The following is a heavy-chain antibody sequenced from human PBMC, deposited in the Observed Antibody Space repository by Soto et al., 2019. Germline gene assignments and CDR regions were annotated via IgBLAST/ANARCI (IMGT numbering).Heavy chain of an antibody. CDR3: ARDQGRGGLPCFDAFDI. CDR2: IYYSGST. J-gene: IGHJ3*02. D-gene: IGHD2-15*01. CDR1: GGSISSGGYY. V-gene: IGHV4-31*03. Sequence: QVQLQESGPGLVKPSQTLSLTCTVSGGSISSGGYYWSWIRQHPGKGLEWIGYIYYSGSTYYNPSLKSRVTISVDTSKNQFSLKLSSVTAADTAVYYCARDQGRGGLPCFDAFDIWGQGTMVTVSS.